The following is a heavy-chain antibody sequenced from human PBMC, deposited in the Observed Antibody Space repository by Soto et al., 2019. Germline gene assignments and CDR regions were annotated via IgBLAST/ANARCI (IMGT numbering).Heavy chain of an antibody. CDR1: GFTFSSYC. J-gene: IGHJ6*02. Sequence: GWSLRLSCVASGFTFSSYCMHWVRQAPGKGLEWVAFMSYDGSHEYYADSVKGRFTISRDNSKTILYLQMNSLRLEDTAVYYCEKGSVLMVVEAILATRGCVEVWGQGLLVTV. CDR3: EKGSVLMVVEAILATRGCVEV. D-gene: IGHD2-8*01. CDR2: MSYDGSHE. V-gene: IGHV3-30*02.